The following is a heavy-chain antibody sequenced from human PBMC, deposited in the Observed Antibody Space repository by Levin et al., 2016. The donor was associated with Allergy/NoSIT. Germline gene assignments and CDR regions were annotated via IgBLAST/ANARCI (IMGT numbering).Heavy chain of an antibody. Sequence: GGSLRLSCAASGFSVSDKYMNWVRQAPEKGLEWVSVMFRDGTTYYADSVKGRFIISRDTVKNTVHLQMTSLTVEDTAVYYCVKNEGRYGQPEIPGGRMDVWGLGTTVNVSS. CDR1: GFSVSDKY. D-gene: IGHD3-16*01. J-gene: IGHJ6*02. CDR3: VKNEGRYGQPEIPGGRMDV. CDR2: MFRDGTT. V-gene: IGHV3-66*01.